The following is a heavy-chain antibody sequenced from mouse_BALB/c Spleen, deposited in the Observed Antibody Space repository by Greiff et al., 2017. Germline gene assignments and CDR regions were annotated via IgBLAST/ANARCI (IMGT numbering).Heavy chain of an antibody. Sequence: EVQVVESGGGLVKPGGSLKLSCAASGFTFSSYAMSWVRQSPEKRLEWVAEISSGGSYTYYPDTVTGRFTISRDNAKNTLYLEMSSLRSEDTAMYYCARRGITTRRDYYAMDYWGQGTSVTVSS. CDR2: ISSGGSYT. D-gene: IGHD2-4*01. CDR3: ARRGITTRRDYYAMDY. CDR1: GFTFSSYA. V-gene: IGHV5-9-4*01. J-gene: IGHJ4*01.